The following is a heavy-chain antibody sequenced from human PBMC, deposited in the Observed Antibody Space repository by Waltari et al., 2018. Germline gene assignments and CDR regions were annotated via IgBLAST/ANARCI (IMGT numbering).Heavy chain of an antibody. V-gene: IGHV1-69*04. CDR2: IIPILGIA. J-gene: IGHJ6*03. D-gene: IGHD6-19*01. Sequence: QVQLVQSGAEVKKPGSSVKVSCKASGGTFSSYAISWVRQAPGQGLEWMGGIIPILGIANYAQKFQGRVTITADESTSTAYMELSSLRSEDTAVYYCARGPWNVGSGWSTKEPSYYYYMDVWGKGTTVTVSS. CDR1: GGTFSSYA. CDR3: ARGPWNVGSGWSTKEPSYYYYMDV.